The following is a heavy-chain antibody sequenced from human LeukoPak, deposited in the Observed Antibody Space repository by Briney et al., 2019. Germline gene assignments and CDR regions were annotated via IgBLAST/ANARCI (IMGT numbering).Heavy chain of an antibody. CDR1: GGSISSSSYW. D-gene: IGHD3-3*01. V-gene: IGHV4-39*07. CDR2: IYHSGST. CDR3: AGKITIFGVVIGSDAFDI. J-gene: IGHJ3*02. Sequence: PSETLSLTCTVSGGSISSSSYWWGWIRQPPGKGLEWIGSIYHSGSTYYNPSLKSRVTISVDTSKNQFSLKLSSVTAADTAVYYCAGKITIFGVVIGSDAFDIWGQGTMVTVSS.